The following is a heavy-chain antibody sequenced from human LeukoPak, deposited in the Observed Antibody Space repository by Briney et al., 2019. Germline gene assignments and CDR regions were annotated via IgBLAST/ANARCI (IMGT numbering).Heavy chain of an antibody. CDR1: GGSISSYY. J-gene: IGHJ4*02. V-gene: IGHV4-59*01. CDR3: ATLGLVVPAASFDH. CDR2: ISYTGST. D-gene: IGHD2-2*01. Sequence: SEPLSLTCAVSGGSISSYYWSWIRQPPGKGLEWIGYISYTGSTNCNPSLKSRVTISINTSNNQFSLKLSSVTAADTAVYYCATLGLVVPAASFDHWGQGTLVPVSS.